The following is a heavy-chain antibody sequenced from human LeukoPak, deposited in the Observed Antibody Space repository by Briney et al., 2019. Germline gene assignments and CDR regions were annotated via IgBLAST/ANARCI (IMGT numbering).Heavy chain of an antibody. CDR2: IGTAGDT. CDR1: GFAFSSYD. V-gene: IGHV3-13*04. CDR3: ARAYRGYYGSGSYYNDAFDI. D-gene: IGHD3-10*01. Sequence: GGSLRLSCAASGFAFSSYDMHWVRQATGKGLEWVSAIGTAGDTYYPGSVKGRFTISRVNAKNSLYLQMNSLRAGDTAVYYCARAYRGYYGSGSYYNDAFDIWGQGQWSPSLQ. J-gene: IGHJ3*02.